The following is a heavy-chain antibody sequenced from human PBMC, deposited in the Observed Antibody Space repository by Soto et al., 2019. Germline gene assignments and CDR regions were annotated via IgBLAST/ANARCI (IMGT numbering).Heavy chain of an antibody. J-gene: IGHJ4*02. CDR3: AHFAYYGSASLDN. V-gene: IGHV2-5*02. CDR2: IYWDDDK. Sequence: QITLKESGPTLVKPTQTLTLTCPVSGFSLSTSGVGVAWLRQPPGKALQWLGIIYWDDDKRYSPSLRIRLTITKDSSNNQVVLSMANMQSVDTATYFCAHFAYYGSASLDNWGQGTLVSVSS. D-gene: IGHD3-10*01. CDR1: GFSLSTSGVG.